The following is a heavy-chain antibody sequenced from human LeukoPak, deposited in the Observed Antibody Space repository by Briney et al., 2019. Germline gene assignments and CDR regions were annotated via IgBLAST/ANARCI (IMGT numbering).Heavy chain of an antibody. J-gene: IGHJ6*03. D-gene: IGHD4-11*01. Sequence: ASVKVSCKASGYTFTGYYMHWVRQAPGQGLEWMGWINPNSGGTNYAQKFQGRVTMTRDTSISTAYMELSRLRSDDTAVYYCAKDITVTGYMDVWGKGTTVTVSS. V-gene: IGHV1-2*02. CDR2: INPNSGGT. CDR3: AKDITVTGYMDV. CDR1: GYTFTGYY.